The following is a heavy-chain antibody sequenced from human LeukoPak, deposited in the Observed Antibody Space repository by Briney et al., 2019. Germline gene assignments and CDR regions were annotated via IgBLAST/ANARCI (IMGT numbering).Heavy chain of an antibody. V-gene: IGHV4-34*01. Sequence: SETLSLTCAVYGGSFSGYYWSWIRQPPGKGLEWIGEINHSGSTNYNPSLKSRVTISVDTSKNQFSLKLSSVTAADTAVYYCARDYDFWSGYWVPGAFDIWGQGTMATVSS. D-gene: IGHD3-3*01. CDR3: ARDYDFWSGYWVPGAFDI. CDR1: GGSFSGYY. J-gene: IGHJ3*02. CDR2: INHSGST.